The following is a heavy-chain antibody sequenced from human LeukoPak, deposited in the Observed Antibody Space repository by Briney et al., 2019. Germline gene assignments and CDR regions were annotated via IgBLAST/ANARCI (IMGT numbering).Heavy chain of an antibody. CDR3: ARVAGSYYLLLRY. D-gene: IGHD1-26*01. V-gene: IGHV4-39*07. CDR1: GVSISSSSYY. J-gene: IGHJ4*02. Sequence: SETLSLTCTVSGVSISSSSYYWGWIRQPPGKGLEWIGHIYYTGSTYYNPSLKSRGTISVDTSTNQFSLRLSSVTAADTAVYYCARVAGSYYLLLRYWGQGTLVTVSS. CDR2: IYYTGST.